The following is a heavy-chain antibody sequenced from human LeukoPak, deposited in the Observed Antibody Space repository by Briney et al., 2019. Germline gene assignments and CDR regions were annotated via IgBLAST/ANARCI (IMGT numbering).Heavy chain of an antibody. V-gene: IGHV1-2*02. Sequence: GASVKVFCKASGYTFTGYCMHWVRQAPGQGLEWMGWINPNSGGTNYAQKFQGRVTMTRDTSISTAYMELSRLRSDDTAVYYCARDLEEYYYDSSSYYFDYRGQGTLVTVSS. CDR2: INPNSGGT. CDR1: GYTFTGYC. J-gene: IGHJ4*02. CDR3: ARDLEEYYYDSSSYYFDY. D-gene: IGHD3-22*01.